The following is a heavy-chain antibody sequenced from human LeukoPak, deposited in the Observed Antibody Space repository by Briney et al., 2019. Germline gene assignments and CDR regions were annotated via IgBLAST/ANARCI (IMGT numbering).Heavy chain of an antibody. CDR1: GYTFTSYD. J-gene: IGHJ6*02. V-gene: IGHV1-8*01. Sequence: ASVKVSCKASGYTFTSYDINWVRQATGQGLEWMGWMNPNSGNTGYAQKFQGRVTMTRNTSISTAYMELSSLRSDDTAVYYCARSYYYDSSGPDYGMDVWGQGTTVTVSS. CDR2: MNPNSGNT. D-gene: IGHD3-22*01. CDR3: ARSYYYDSSGPDYGMDV.